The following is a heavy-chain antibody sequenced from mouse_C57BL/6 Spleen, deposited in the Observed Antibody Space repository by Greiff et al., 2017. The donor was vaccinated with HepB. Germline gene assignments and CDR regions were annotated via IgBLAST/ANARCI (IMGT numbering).Heavy chain of an antibody. CDR2: INPNNGGT. CDR1: GYTFTDYY. V-gene: IGHV1-26*01. CDR3: ARWGYGYY. Sequence: VQLQQSGPELVKPGASVKISCKASGYTFTDYYMNWVKQSHGKSLEWIGDINPNNGGTSYNQKFKGKATLTVDKSSSTAYMELRSLTSEDSAVYYCARWGYGYYWGQGTTLTVSS. D-gene: IGHD1-2*01. J-gene: IGHJ2*01.